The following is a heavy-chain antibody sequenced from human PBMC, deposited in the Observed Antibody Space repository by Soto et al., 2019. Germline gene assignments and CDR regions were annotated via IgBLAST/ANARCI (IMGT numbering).Heavy chain of an antibody. CDR2: ISGSGGST. J-gene: IGHJ5*02. Sequence: HPGGSLRLSCAASGFTFSSYAMSWVRQAPGKGLEWVSAISGSGGSTYYADSVKGRFTISRDNSKNTLYLQMNSLRAEDTAVYYCAKWPKNDDNWNPWGQGTLVTVSS. CDR3: AKWPKNDDNWNP. V-gene: IGHV3-23*01. D-gene: IGHD1-20*01. CDR1: GFTFSSYA.